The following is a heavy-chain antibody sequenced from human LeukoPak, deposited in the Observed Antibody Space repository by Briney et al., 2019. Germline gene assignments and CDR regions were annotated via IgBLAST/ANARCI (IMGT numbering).Heavy chain of an antibody. Sequence: GGSLRLSCAASGFTFSSYGMHWVRQAPGKGLEWVAVISYDGSIKYYADSVKGRFTISRDNSKNTLYLQMNSLRAEDTAVYYCAKGRRMIWDWFDPWGQGTLVTVSS. V-gene: IGHV3-30*18. CDR2: ISYDGSIK. J-gene: IGHJ5*02. CDR1: GFTFSSYG. CDR3: AKGRRMIWDWFDP. D-gene: IGHD3/OR15-3a*01.